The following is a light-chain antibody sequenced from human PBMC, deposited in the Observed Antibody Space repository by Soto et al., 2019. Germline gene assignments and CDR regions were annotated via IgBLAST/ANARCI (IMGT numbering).Light chain of an antibody. V-gene: IGKV3-11*01. CDR2: GSS. CDR3: QQYSTWPSS. J-gene: IGKJ1*01. Sequence: EIVLTQSPATLSLSPGERVTLSCRASQSVRSNLAWYQQKPGQAPRLLIYGSSNRATGIPARFSGSGSGTDFTLTISSPQSEYSAVYYCQQYSTWPSSFGRGTRVDIK. CDR1: QSVRSN.